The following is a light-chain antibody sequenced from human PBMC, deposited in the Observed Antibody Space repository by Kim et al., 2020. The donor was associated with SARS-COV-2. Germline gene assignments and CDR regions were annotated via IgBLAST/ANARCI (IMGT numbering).Light chain of an antibody. CDR3: QTWGTGINWV. V-gene: IGLV4-69*01. CDR1: SGHSSYA. Sequence: QPVLTQSPSASASLGASVKLTCTLSSGHSSYAIAWHQQQPEKGPRYLMKLNSDGSHSKGDGIPDRFSGSSSGAEHYLTISSLQSEDEADYYCQTWGTGINWVFGGGTQLTVL. CDR2: LNSDGSH. J-gene: IGLJ3*02.